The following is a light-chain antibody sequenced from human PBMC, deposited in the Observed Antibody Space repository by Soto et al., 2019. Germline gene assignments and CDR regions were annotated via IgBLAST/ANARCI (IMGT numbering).Light chain of an antibody. Sequence: QPVLTQSPSASASLGASVKLTCTLSSGHSIFAIAWHQQQPEKGPRYLMKVNGDGSHNKGDGIPDRFSGSSSGAERYRTISGLQSEDEADYYCQTWATGIRVFGGGTKLTVL. V-gene: IGLV4-69*01. CDR3: QTWATGIRV. CDR2: VNGDGSH. CDR1: SGHSIFA. J-gene: IGLJ3*02.